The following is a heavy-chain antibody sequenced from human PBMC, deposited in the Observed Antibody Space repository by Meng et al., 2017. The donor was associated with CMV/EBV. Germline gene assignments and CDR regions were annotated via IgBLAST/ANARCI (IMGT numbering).Heavy chain of an antibody. Sequence: CKGSGYRFTRYWIGWVRQMPGKGLEWMGIIYPGDSDTRYSPSFQGQVTISADKSISTAYLQWSSLKASDTAMYYCATPGYSSGWFDYWGQGTLVTVSS. J-gene: IGHJ4*02. CDR3: ATPGYSSGWFDY. V-gene: IGHV5-51*01. CDR1: GYRFTRYW. CDR2: IYPGDSDT. D-gene: IGHD6-19*01.